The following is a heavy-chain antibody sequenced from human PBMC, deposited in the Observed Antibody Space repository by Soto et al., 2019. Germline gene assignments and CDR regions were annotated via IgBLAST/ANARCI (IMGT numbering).Heavy chain of an antibody. V-gene: IGHV4-59*08. J-gene: IGHJ5*02. CDR1: GDSINHYY. CDR2: GPYTGST. D-gene: IGHD2-15*01. CDR3: ARRRCLVVSCYGGNWLGP. Sequence: QVQLQESGPGLVKPSETLSLTCTVSGDSINHYYCNWVRQAPGKGLDWMGYGPYTGSTNYNPSLKSRVNISMDTSKNQVSLRLGSVTAADTALSYCARRRCLVVSCYGGNWLGPWGQGSLVTVSS.